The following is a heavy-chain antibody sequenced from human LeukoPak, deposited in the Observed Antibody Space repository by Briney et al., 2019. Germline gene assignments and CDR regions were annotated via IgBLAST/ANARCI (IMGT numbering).Heavy chain of an antibody. Sequence: SETLSLTCAVYGGSFSDYYWTWIRQPPGKGLEWIGEINHRGSTHYNPSLKSRVTISVDTSKKQFSLKLSSVTAADTAVYYCARHLKYSSGWYYFDYWGQGTLVTVSS. V-gene: IGHV4-34*01. J-gene: IGHJ4*02. CDR1: GGSFSDYY. D-gene: IGHD6-19*01. CDR3: ARHLKYSSGWYYFDY. CDR2: INHRGST.